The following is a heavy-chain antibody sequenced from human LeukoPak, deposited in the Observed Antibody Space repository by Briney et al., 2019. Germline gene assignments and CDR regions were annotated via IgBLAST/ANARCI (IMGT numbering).Heavy chain of an antibody. CDR2: IYHSGNT. CDR1: GGSISGADYY. Sequence: SQTLSLTCTVSGGSISGADYYWSWIRQPPGKGLEWIGYIYHSGNTYYNPSLKSRVTISVDTSKNQFSLKLSSVTAADTAVYYCAGEVRPDGSARGYYFDYWGQGTLVTVSS. V-gene: IGHV4-30-4*01. D-gene: IGHD3-10*01. J-gene: IGHJ4*02. CDR3: AGEVRPDGSARGYYFDY.